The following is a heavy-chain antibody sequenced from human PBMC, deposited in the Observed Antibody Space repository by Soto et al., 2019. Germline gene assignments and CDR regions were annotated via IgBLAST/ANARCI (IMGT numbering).Heavy chain of an antibody. CDR1: GYSFTSYG. Sequence: AFLMISCKGSGYSFTSYGISWVRQMPGKGLEWMGRIDPSDSYTNYSPSFQGHVTISADKSISTAYLQWSSLRASDTAMYYCARRGVYSGYEVSYGMDVWGQGTTVTVSS. V-gene: IGHV5-10-1*01. CDR2: IDPSDSYT. CDR3: ARRGVYSGYEVSYGMDV. D-gene: IGHD5-12*01. J-gene: IGHJ6*02.